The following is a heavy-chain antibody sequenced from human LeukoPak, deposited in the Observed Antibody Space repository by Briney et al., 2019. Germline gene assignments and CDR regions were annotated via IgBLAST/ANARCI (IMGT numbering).Heavy chain of an antibody. CDR3: AKETRFGELSMDV. D-gene: IGHD3-10*01. J-gene: IGHJ6*02. CDR1: GFTFSSYA. CDR2: ISGSGGST. Sequence: GGSLRLSCAASGFTFSSYAMSWVRQAPGAGMEWVSAISGSGGSTYYADSVTGRFTISRDNSTNALYLQMNSMRAEDTAVYYCAKETRFGELSMDVWGQGTTVTVSS. V-gene: IGHV3-23*01.